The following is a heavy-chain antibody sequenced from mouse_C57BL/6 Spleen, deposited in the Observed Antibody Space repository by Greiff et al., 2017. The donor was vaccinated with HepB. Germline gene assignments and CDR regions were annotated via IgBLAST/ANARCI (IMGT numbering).Heavy chain of an antibody. CDR2: IDPENGDT. V-gene: IGHV14-4*01. J-gene: IGHJ3*01. CDR1: GFNIKDDY. Sequence: EVQLQQSGAELVRPGASVKLSCTASGFNIKDDYMHWVKQRPEQGLEGMGWIDPENGDTEYASKFQGRATITAEPSSNTAYLQLSSLTSEDTAVYYCTTSYGSPFAYWGQGTLVTVPA. CDR3: TTSYGSPFAY. D-gene: IGHD1-1*01.